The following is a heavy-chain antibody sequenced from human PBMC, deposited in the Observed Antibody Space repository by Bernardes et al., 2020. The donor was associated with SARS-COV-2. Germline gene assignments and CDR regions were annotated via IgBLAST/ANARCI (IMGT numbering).Heavy chain of an antibody. Sequence: GGSLRLSCAASGFTFSSYGMSWVRQAPGKGLEWVSSFSDSGSTTYYADSVKGRFTISRDNSKNTLYLQMNSLRAEDTAIYYCAKVFSWIFDAFDIWGQGTMVTVSS. CDR2: FSDSGSTT. V-gene: IGHV3-23*01. CDR3: AKVFSWIFDAFDI. J-gene: IGHJ3*02. D-gene: IGHD2-2*03. CDR1: GFTFSSYG.